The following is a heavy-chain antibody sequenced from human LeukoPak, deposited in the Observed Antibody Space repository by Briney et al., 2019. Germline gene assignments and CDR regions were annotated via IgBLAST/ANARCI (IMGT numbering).Heavy chain of an antibody. CDR2: IDWNGGST. D-gene: IGHD6-13*01. CDR3: ARDTTSDSSSWYVDY. Sequence: PGGSLRLSCAASGFTFDDYTMHWVRQAPGKGLEWVSGIDWNGGSTGYADSVKGRFTISRDNAKNSLYLQMNSLRAEDTAVYYCARDTTSDSSSWYVDYWGQGTLVTVSS. V-gene: IGHV3-20*04. CDR1: GFTFDDYT. J-gene: IGHJ4*02.